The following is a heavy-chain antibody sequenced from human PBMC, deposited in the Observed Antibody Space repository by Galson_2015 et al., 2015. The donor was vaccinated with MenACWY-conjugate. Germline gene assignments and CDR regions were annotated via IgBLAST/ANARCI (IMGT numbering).Heavy chain of an antibody. Sequence: SLRLSCATSGFTFSANGMHWVRQAPGKGLEWLAFMRYDGSDGTYADSVKGRFIISRDDSRRTLSLQMNNLTTEDTAVYFCAKDKIYFGSGSYLYYFDYWGQGTLVTVSS. J-gene: IGHJ4*02. V-gene: IGHV3-30*02. CDR3: AKDKIYFGSGSYLYYFDY. D-gene: IGHD3-10*01. CDR1: GFTFSANG. CDR2: MRYDGSDG.